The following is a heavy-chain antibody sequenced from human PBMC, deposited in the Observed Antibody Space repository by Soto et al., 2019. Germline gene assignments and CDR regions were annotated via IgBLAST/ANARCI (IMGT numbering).Heavy chain of an antibody. CDR3: ARGYCSGGSCHGPRPIWGWFDP. Sequence: EVQLVASGGGLVQPGGSLRLSCAASGFTFSSYDMHWVRQATGTGLEWVSAIGTAGDTYYPGSVKGRFTISRENAKNSLYLQMNSLRAGDTAVDYCARGYCSGGSCHGPRPIWGWFDPWGQGTLVTVSS. V-gene: IGHV3-13*01. CDR2: IGTAGDT. D-gene: IGHD2-15*01. CDR1: GFTFSSYD. J-gene: IGHJ5*02.